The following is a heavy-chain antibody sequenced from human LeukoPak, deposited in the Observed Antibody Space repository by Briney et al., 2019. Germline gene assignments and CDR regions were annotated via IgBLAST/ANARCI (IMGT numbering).Heavy chain of an antibody. V-gene: IGHV1-69*01. CDR3: ARADASYDYVWGSYRIDAFDI. J-gene: IGHJ3*02. Sequence: SVKVSCKASGGTFSSYAISWVRQAPGQGLEWMGGIIPIFGTENYAQKFQGRVTITADESTSTAYMELSSLRSEDTAVYYCARADASYDYVWGSYRIDAFDIWGQGTMVTVSS. D-gene: IGHD3-16*02. CDR1: GGTFSSYA. CDR2: IIPIFGTE.